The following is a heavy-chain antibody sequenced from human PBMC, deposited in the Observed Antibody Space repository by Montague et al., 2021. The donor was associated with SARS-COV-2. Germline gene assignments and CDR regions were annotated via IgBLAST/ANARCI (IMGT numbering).Heavy chain of an antibody. CDR1: GGSISSSSYY. Sequence: SETLSLTCTVSGGSISSSSYYWGWIRQPPGKGLEWIGSMYYSGSTNYNPSLKSRVTISVDKSKNQFSLKLSSVTAADTAVYYCARDTHITMIVVFQGFSKDVWGQGTRVTVSS. CDR2: MYYSGST. CDR3: ARDTHITMIVVFQGFSKDV. D-gene: IGHD3-22*01. J-gene: IGHJ6*02. V-gene: IGHV4-39*07.